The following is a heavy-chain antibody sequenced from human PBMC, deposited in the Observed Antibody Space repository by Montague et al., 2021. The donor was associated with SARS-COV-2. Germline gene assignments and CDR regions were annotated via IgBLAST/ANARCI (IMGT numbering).Heavy chain of an antibody. Sequence: SETLSLICTVSGGSISNSRSYWGWVRQPPGKGLEYIGSIYYMGTTYYNPSLKSRITVSLDTSKNQFSLQLSSVTATDTAVYYCARHDPNYGGRGGNFEHWGQGTLAIVSS. CDR1: GGSISNSRSY. CDR3: ARHDPNYGGRGGNFEH. V-gene: IGHV4-39*01. CDR2: IYYMGTT. D-gene: IGHD2-21*01. J-gene: IGHJ1*01.